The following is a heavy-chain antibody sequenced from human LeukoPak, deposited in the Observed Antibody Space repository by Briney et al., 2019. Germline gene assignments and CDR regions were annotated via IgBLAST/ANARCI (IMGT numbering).Heavy chain of an antibody. J-gene: IGHJ4*02. Sequence: PGGSLRLSCAASGFTFSSYAMSWVRQAPGKGLEWVSTIIGSSGSTFYADSVKGRFTISKDTSKNTLYLHMSSLRADDTAVYYCAKGGYDYVEVAYFDYWGQGTLVTVSS. CDR2: IIGSSGST. CDR1: GFTFSSYA. V-gene: IGHV3-23*01. D-gene: IGHD5-12*01. CDR3: AKGGYDYVEVAYFDY.